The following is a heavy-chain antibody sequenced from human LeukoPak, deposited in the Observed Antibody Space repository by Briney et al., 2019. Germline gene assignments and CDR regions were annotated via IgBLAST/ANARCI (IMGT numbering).Heavy chain of an antibody. CDR2: IYYSGST. J-gene: IGHJ2*01. CDR3: ASAMGHFTIFGVVPRNEWYFDL. Sequence: SETLSLTCTVSGGSVSSGSYYWSWIRQPPGKGLEWIGYIYYSGSTNYNPSLKSRVTISVDTSKNQFSLKLSSVTAADTAVYYCASAMGHFTIFGVVPRNEWYFDLWGRGTLVTVSS. CDR1: GGSVSSGSYY. D-gene: IGHD3-3*01. V-gene: IGHV4-61*01.